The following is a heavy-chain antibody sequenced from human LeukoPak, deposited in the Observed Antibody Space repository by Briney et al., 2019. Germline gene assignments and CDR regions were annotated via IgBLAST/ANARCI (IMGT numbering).Heavy chain of an antibody. V-gene: IGHV4-38-2*02. Sequence: SETLSLTCTVSGYSISSGYYWSWIRQPPGKGLEWIGEINHSGSTNYNPSLKSRVTISVDTSKNQFSLKLSSVTAADTAVYYCARAVYGDYLFLSYYYYYYMDVWGKGTTVTISS. CDR3: ARAVYGDYLFLSYYYYYYMDV. CDR2: INHSGST. D-gene: IGHD4-17*01. J-gene: IGHJ6*03. CDR1: GYSISSGYY.